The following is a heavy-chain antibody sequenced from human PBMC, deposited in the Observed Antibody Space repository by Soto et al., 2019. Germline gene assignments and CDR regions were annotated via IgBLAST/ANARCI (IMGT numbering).Heavy chain of an antibody. CDR1: GGSFSGYY. CDR2: INHSGST. V-gene: IGHV4-34*01. D-gene: IGHD2-15*01. Sequence: SETLSLTCAVYGGSFSGYYWSWIRQPPGKGLEWIGEINHSGSTNYNPSLKSRVTISVDTSKSQFSLKLSSVTAADTAVYYCARVAHCSGGSCYSEMDYYYGMDVWGQGTTVTVSS. J-gene: IGHJ6*02. CDR3: ARVAHCSGGSCYSEMDYYYGMDV.